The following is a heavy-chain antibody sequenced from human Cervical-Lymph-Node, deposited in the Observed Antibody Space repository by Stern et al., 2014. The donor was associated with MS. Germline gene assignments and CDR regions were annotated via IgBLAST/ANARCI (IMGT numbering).Heavy chain of an antibody. V-gene: IGHV3-30-3*01. J-gene: IGHJ4*02. CDR1: GFPFSSHV. D-gene: IGHD2-8*01. CDR3: VREDGDFDY. Sequence: VQLVESGGGVVQPGGSLRLSCAASGFPFSSHVMHWVRQAPGKGLEWVAFIWHYENNNAYAGSVKGRFTISRDNSNNTLSLQMNSLRAEDTAVYYCVREDGDFDYWGQGTLVTVSS. CDR2: IWHYENNN.